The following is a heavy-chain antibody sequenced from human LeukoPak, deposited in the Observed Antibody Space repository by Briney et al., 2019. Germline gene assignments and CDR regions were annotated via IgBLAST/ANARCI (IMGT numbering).Heavy chain of an antibody. CDR1: GYSFTDYY. D-gene: IGHD1-26*01. Sequence: ASVKVSCKAYGYSFTDYYMHWVRQAPGHGLEWMGWINPNSGGTNYAQKFQGRVTMTRDTSISTAYMELSRLRSDDTAVYYCAREGPIVGATHLVDYWGQGTLVTVSS. J-gene: IGHJ4*02. CDR2: INPNSGGT. CDR3: AREGPIVGATHLVDY. V-gene: IGHV1-2*02.